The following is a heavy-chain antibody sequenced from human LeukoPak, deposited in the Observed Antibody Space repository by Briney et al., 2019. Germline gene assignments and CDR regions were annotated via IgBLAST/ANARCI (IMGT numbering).Heavy chain of an antibody. Sequence: PGGSLRLSCAASGFTFSGLWMTWVRQTPGRGLEWVASVRHDGREKSYADSVKGRFTISRDNAENSLFLQMTSLRVEDTAVYYCARRGSDSSRYWVYWGQGTLVTVSS. V-gene: IGHV3-7*01. J-gene: IGHJ4*02. D-gene: IGHD6-25*01. CDR1: GFTFSGLW. CDR2: VRHDGREK. CDR3: ARRGSDSSRYWVY.